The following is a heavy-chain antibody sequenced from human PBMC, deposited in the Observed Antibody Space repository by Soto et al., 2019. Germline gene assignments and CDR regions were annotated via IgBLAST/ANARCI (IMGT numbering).Heavy chain of an antibody. CDR1: GGSISSSSYN. CDR3: ARFSGNAFDI. CDR2: IYYNGDT. V-gene: IGHV4-39*01. Sequence: QLQLQESGPGLLKPSEPLSLTCSVSGGSISSSSYNWDWIRQPPGKGLEWIGTIYYNGDTDYNPSLKSRATISVDASDYQFSPKLSSVTAADTSISYCARFSGNAFDIWGHGTMVTVSP. J-gene: IGHJ3*02.